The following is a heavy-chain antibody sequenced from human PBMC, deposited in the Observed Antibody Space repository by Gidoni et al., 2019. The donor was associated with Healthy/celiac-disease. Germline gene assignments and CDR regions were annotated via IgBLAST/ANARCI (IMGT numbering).Heavy chain of an antibody. V-gene: IGHV4-34*01. D-gene: IGHD5-18*01. Sequence: QVQLQQWGAGLLKPSETLSLTCAVYGGSFSGYYWSWIRQPPGKGLEWIGEINHSGSTNYNPSLKSRVTISVDTSKNQFSLKLSSVTAADTAVYYCARGESGYSYVHYYYYYMDVWGKGTTVTVSS. CDR1: GGSFSGYY. J-gene: IGHJ6*03. CDR2: INHSGST. CDR3: ARGESGYSYVHYYYYYMDV.